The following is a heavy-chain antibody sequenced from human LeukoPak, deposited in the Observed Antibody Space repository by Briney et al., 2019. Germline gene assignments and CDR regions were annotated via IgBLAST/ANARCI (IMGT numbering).Heavy chain of an antibody. D-gene: IGHD6-13*01. J-gene: IGHJ6*03. V-gene: IGHV4-34*01. Sequence: SETLSLTCAVYGGSFSGYYWSWIRQPPGKGLEWIGEINHSGSTNYNPSLKSRVTISVDTSKNQFSLKLSSVTAADTVVYYCARGNIAAAGPYYYYYYYMDVWGKGTTVTVSS. CDR2: INHSGST. CDR1: GGSFSGYY. CDR3: ARGNIAAAGPYYYYYYYMDV.